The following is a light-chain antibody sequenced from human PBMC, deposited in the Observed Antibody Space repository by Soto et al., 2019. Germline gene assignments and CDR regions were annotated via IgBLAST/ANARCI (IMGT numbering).Light chain of an antibody. CDR3: QQSYSTTWT. J-gene: IGKJ1*01. CDR2: AAS. Sequence: DIQMTQSPSSLSASVGDRDTITCRASQGISTYLNWYQQRPGKAPKLLIYAASSLQSGVPSRFSGSGSETHFTLTISSLQPEDFATYSCQQSYSTTWTFGQGTKVDI. V-gene: IGKV1-39*01. CDR1: QGISTY.